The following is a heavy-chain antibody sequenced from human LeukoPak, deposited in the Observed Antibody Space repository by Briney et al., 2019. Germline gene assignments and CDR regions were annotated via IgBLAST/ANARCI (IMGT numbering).Heavy chain of an antibody. J-gene: IGHJ5*01. Sequence: GGSLRLSCAASGFTFSSYWMSWVRQAPGKGLDWVAVVSYEGTIKYYSDSAKGRFTISRDNSNNIISLQMNNLTTEDTATYYCAREKFESWGQGTLVTVSP. CDR2: VSYEGTIK. V-gene: IGHV3-30*03. CDR1: GFTFSSYW. CDR3: AREKFES.